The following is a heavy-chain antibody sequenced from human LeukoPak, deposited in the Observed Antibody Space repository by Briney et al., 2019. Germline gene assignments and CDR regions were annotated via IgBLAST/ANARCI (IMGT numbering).Heavy chain of an antibody. CDR3: ARSTSGGSWLWGY. CDR1: GYTFTGYY. D-gene: IGHD2-15*01. Sequence: SVKVSCKASGYTFTGYYMHWVRQAPGQGLEWMGGIIPIFGTANYAQKFQGRVTITADESTSTAYMELSSLRSEDTAVYYCARSTSGGSWLWGYWGQGTLVTVSS. V-gene: IGHV1-69*13. J-gene: IGHJ4*02. CDR2: IIPIFGTA.